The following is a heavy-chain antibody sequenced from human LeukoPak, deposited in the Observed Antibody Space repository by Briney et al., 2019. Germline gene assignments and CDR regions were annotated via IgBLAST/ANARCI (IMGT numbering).Heavy chain of an antibody. D-gene: IGHD1-26*01. CDR3: ARDSVGATNYFDY. V-gene: IGHV3-30-3*01. Sequence: GGSLRLSCAASGFTFSSYAMHWVRQAPGKGLEWVAVISYDESNKYYADSVKGRFTISRDNSKNTLYLQMNSLRAEDTAVYYCARDSVGATNYFDYWGQGTLVTVSS. CDR2: ISYDESNK. CDR1: GFTFSSYA. J-gene: IGHJ4*02.